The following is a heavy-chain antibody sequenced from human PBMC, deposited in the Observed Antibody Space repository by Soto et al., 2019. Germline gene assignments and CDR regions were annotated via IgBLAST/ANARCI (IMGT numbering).Heavy chain of an antibody. J-gene: IGHJ4*02. CDR1: GFTFSSYA. V-gene: IGHV3-23*01. Sequence: EVQLLESGGGLVQPGGSLRLSCAASGFTFSSYAMSWVRQAPGKGLEWVSAISGSGGSTYYADSVKGRFTISRANSKNTLYLQMNSLRAEDTAVYYCAKDMLDSSGYYYDYWGQGTLVTVSS. CDR2: ISGSGGST. D-gene: IGHD3-22*01. CDR3: AKDMLDSSGYYYDY.